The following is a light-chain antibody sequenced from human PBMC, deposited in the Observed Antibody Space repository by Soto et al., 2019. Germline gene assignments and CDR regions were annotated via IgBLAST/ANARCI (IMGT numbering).Light chain of an antibody. CDR1: QSIDNK. Sequence: EIVLTQSPATLSVSPGERATLSSRASQSIDNKLAWYQQKPGQAPGLLIYHASIRATGIPARFSGTGSGTEFTLTISSLQFEDFAVYYCQQYNNWPTFGPGTKVDL. CDR3: QQYNNWPT. V-gene: IGKV3-15*01. CDR2: HAS. J-gene: IGKJ3*01.